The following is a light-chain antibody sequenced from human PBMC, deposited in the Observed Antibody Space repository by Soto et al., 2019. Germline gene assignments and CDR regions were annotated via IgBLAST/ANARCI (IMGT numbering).Light chain of an antibody. CDR3: SSYTAFTTYV. J-gene: IGLJ1*01. V-gene: IGLV2-14*03. Sequence: QSVLAQPASVSGSPGQSITISCTGTSSDVGAYSYVSWYQQYPGKAPKLLIYDVGARPSGISDRFSGSKSGNTASLTISGLQAEDEADYYCSSYTAFTTYVFGSGTKATVL. CDR2: DVG. CDR1: SSDVGAYSY.